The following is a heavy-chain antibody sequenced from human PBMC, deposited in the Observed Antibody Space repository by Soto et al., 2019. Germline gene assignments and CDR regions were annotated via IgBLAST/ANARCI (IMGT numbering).Heavy chain of an antibody. D-gene: IGHD2-15*01. Sequence: VDSVKVSCKASGYTFTNHGIRWVRQAPGQGIEWMGWISAYHGNTKYAQDLQGRVTMTKDKTTSTEYMELRSLNSDDTAVYYCASFSGCISIASYFYYCMDVWGPGTTVTVSS. CDR2: ISAYHGNT. CDR3: ASFSGCISIASYFYYCMDV. J-gene: IGHJ6*02. V-gene: IGHV1-18*01. CDR1: GYTFTNHG.